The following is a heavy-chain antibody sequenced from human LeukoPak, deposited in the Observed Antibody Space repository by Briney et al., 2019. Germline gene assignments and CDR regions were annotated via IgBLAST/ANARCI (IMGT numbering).Heavy chain of an antibody. CDR3: ARIYCSGTNCYSVDY. CDR1: GYSFTTYG. Sequence: ASVKVSCEASGYSFTTYGISWVRQAPGQGLEWMGWISGYNDNTKYAQKFQGRVTLTTDTSTSTAYMELRSLRSDDTAIYYCARIYCSGTNCYSVDYWGQGTLVTVPS. CDR2: ISGYNDNT. D-gene: IGHD2-2*01. V-gene: IGHV1-18*01. J-gene: IGHJ4*02.